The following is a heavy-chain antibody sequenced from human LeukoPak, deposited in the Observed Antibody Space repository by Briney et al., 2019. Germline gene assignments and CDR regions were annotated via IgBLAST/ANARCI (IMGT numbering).Heavy chain of an antibody. Sequence: PSETLSLTRAVYGGSFSGYYWSWIRQPPGKGLEWIGEINHSGSTNYNPSLKSRVTISVDTSKNQFSLKLSSVTAADTAVYYCARDGTMVQGVIYWGQGTLVTVSS. J-gene: IGHJ4*02. D-gene: IGHD3-10*01. CDR1: GGSFSGYY. CDR3: ARDGTMVQGVIY. V-gene: IGHV4-34*01. CDR2: INHSGST.